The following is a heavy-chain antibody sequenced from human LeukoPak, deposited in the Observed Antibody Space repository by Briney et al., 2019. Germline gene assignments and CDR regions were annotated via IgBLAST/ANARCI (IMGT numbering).Heavy chain of an antibody. CDR1: GFTFSSYA. Sequence: GGSLRLSCAASGFTFSSYAMSWVRQDPGKGLEWVSAISGSGGSTYYADSVKGRFTISRDNSKNTLYLQMNSLRAEDTAVYYCAKINGGWFGELFGPFDYWGQGTLVTVSS. J-gene: IGHJ4*02. D-gene: IGHD3-10*01. CDR3: AKINGGWFGELFGPFDY. CDR2: ISGSGGST. V-gene: IGHV3-23*01.